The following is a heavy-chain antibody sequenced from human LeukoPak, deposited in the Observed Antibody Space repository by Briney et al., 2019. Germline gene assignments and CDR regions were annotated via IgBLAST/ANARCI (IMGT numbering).Heavy chain of an antibody. CDR1: AGSISSYY. Sequence: SSVTLSLTCTVSAGSISSYYWNWLRQPPGKGLEWFAYIYYSGSTTYNPTLKSRVTISVDTSQAQFSLKLSSVTPADTAVYYCARHSGRALTGALDWFDPWGQGTLVTVSS. CDR2: IYYSGST. D-gene: IGHD1-26*01. J-gene: IGHJ5*02. V-gene: IGHV4-59*12. CDR3: ARHSGRALTGALDWFDP.